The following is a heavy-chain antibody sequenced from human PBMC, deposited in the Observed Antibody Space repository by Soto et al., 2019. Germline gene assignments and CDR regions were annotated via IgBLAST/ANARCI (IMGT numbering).Heavy chain of an antibody. Sequence: SVKVSCKASGGTFSSYAISLVRQAPGQGLEWTGGIIPIFGTANYAQKFQGRVTITADESTSTAYMELSSLRSEDTAVYYCAREAHSGSSDYWGQGTLVTVSS. V-gene: IGHV1-69*13. CDR1: GGTFSSYA. J-gene: IGHJ4*02. CDR2: IIPIFGTA. D-gene: IGHD1-26*01. CDR3: AREAHSGSSDY.